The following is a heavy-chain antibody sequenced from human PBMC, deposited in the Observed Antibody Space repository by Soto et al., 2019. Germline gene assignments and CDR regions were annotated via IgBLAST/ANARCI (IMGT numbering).Heavy chain of an antibody. V-gene: IGHV3-9*01. CDR3: AKGIWVGRYGMDV. Sequence: EVQLVESGGGLVQPGRSLRLSCAASGFTFDDYAMHWVRQAPGKGLEWVSGISWNSGSIGYADSVKGRFTISRDNAKNSLYQQMNSLSAEDTALYYCAKGIWVGRYGMDVWGQGTTVTVSS. D-gene: IGHD3-16*01. CDR2: ISWNSGSI. J-gene: IGHJ6*02. CDR1: GFTFDDYA.